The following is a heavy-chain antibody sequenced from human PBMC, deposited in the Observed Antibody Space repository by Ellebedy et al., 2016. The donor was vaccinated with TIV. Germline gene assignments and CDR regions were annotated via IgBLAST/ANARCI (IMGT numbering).Heavy chain of an antibody. D-gene: IGHD4-17*01. V-gene: IGHV3-7*02. CDR2: IYQDGSSR. J-gene: IGHJ5*01. CDR1: GFSFRNYW. Sequence: PGGSLRLSCAASGFSFRNYWMGWVRQAPGKGLEWVANIYQDGSSRLYVDSVKGRFTISRENANNLLFLQMNSLRVEDTAVYRCARRGSYGDYAVQVNPWVDSWGQGTLVTVSS. CDR3: ARRGSYGDYAVQVNPWVDS.